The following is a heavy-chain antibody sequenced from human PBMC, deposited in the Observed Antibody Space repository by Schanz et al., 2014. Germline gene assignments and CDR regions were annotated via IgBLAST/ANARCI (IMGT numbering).Heavy chain of an antibody. J-gene: IGHJ4*02. CDR1: GFTFGSYA. V-gene: IGHV3-30*04. CDR3: ARESSNDIVLVPGAVFDH. D-gene: IGHD2-2*01. CDR2: VPFDGSQK. Sequence: QVQLVESGGGVVQPGRSLRLSCAASGFTFGSYALHWVRQAPGKGLEWVAFVPFDGSQKFYADSVKGRFTISRDNSKNTVYLQMNSLRPGDTAVYYCARESSNDIVLVPGAVFDHWGQGILGTVSS.